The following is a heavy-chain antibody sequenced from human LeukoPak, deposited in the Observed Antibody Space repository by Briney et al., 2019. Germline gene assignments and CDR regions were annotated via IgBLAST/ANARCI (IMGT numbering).Heavy chain of an antibody. D-gene: IGHD5-12*01. J-gene: IGHJ5*02. V-gene: IGHV3-23*01. CDR3: AKATATIANWFDP. CDR2: ISGSGDNT. Sequence: GGSLRLSCAASGFTFSSYAMNWVRQAPGKGLEWISSISGSGDNTYYADSVKGRFTISRDNSKNTLYLQMNSLRAEDTAIYYCAKATATIANWFDPWGQGTLVTVSS. CDR1: GFTFSSYA.